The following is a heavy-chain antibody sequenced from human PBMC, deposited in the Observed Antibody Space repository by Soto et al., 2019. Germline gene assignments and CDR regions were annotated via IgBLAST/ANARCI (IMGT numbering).Heavy chain of an antibody. Sequence: QGYLVQSGAEVKRPGASVRVSCKTSGFTFNTHGFSWVRRAPGQGLEWMGWNSALNGKTFYAHNFQDRVIMTTDTSSSTAYMELRGLKSDDTAVYYCAAATSIALGFRYLGQGTLVTVSS. CDR3: AAATSIALGFRY. D-gene: IGHD1-26*01. CDR2: NSALNGKT. V-gene: IGHV1-18*01. CDR1: GFTFNTHG. J-gene: IGHJ4*02.